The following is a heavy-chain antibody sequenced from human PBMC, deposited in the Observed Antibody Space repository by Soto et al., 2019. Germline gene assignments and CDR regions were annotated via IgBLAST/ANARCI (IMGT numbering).Heavy chain of an antibody. Sequence: QVQLVESGGGVVQPGRSLRLSCAASGFTFSSYAMHWVRQAPGKGLEWVAVISYDGSNKYYADSVKGRFTISRDNSKNPLYLQMNSLRAEDTAVYYCARSDLRIQLWAGFDYWGQGTLVTVSS. CDR3: ARSDLRIQLWAGFDY. CDR1: GFTFSSYA. D-gene: IGHD5-18*01. CDR2: ISYDGSNK. J-gene: IGHJ4*02. V-gene: IGHV3-30-3*01.